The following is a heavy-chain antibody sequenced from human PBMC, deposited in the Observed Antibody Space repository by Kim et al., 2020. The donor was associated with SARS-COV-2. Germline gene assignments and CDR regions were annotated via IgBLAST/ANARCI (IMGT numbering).Heavy chain of an antibody. CDR1: GHTYTSYY. D-gene: IGHD4-17*01. CDR2: INPSGGST. V-gene: IGHV1-46*01. Sequence: ASVKVSCKASGHTYTSYYIHWVRQAPGQGLEWMGIINPSGGSTTYAQKFQGRVTMTRDTSTITVYIELSSLRSEDTAVNYWAKEIPYGGKPGYYGMDVW. J-gene: IGHJ6*01. CDR3: AKEIPYGGKPGYYGMDV.